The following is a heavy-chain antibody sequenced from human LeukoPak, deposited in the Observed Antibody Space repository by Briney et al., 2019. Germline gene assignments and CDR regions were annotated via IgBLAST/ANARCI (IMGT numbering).Heavy chain of an antibody. J-gene: IGHJ4*02. D-gene: IGHD6-13*01. CDR1: GFTFSSYA. CDR2: ISGSGGST. CDR3: AKDLSSSWNYFDY. Sequence: LSGGSLRLSCAASGFTFSSYAMNWVRQAPGKGLEWVSGISGSGGSTYYADSVKGRVTISRDNSKNTLYLQMNSLRAEDTAVYYCAKDLSSSWNYFDYWGQGTLVTVSS. V-gene: IGHV3-23*01.